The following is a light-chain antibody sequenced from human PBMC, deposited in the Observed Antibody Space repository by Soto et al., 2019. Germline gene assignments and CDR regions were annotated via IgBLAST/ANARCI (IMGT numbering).Light chain of an antibody. J-gene: IGKJ2*01. Sequence: DAVLTQSPLSLPVTLGQPASISCRSSQSLVYSAGHTYLSWFQQRPGQSPRRLIFHVSDRDSGVPDRFSGSGSCTDFTLEISRVEAEDVGIYYCMQGTHWPYTFGQGTKLEIK. V-gene: IGKV2-30*01. CDR1: QSLVYSAGHTY. CDR2: HVS. CDR3: MQGTHWPYT.